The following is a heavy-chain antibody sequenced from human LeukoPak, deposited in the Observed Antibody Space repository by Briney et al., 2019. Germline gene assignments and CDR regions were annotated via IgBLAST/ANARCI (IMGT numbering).Heavy chain of an antibody. J-gene: IGHJ4*02. V-gene: IGHV1-8*01. D-gene: IGHD6-19*01. CDR1: GYSFSTYD. Sequence: ASVRVSCKASGYSFSTYDINWVRQAPGQGLEWMGWMNPKSGNTGYAQNFQGRVTMTRNTSISTAYMELSGLRSDDTAVYYCARGREWLVAFDSWGQGALVTVPS. CDR2: MNPKSGNT. CDR3: ARGREWLVAFDS.